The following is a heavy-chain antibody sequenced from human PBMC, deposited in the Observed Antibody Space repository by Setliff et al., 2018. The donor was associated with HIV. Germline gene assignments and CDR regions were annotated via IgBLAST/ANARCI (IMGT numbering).Heavy chain of an antibody. V-gene: IGHV4-38-2*02. CDR3: ASRVYYYDSSGYLREEGFDP. CDR1: GYSISSGYY. D-gene: IGHD3-22*01. Sequence: KPSETLSLTCTVSGYSISSGYYWGWIRQPPGKGLEWIGSIYYSGSTYYNPSLKSRVTISVDTSKNQFSLKLSSVTAADAAVYYCASRVYYYDSSGYLREEGFDPWGQGTLVTVSS. J-gene: IGHJ5*02. CDR2: IYYSGST.